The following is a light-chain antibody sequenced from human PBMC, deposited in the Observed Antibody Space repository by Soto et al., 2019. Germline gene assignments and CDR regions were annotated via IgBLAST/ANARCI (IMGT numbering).Light chain of an antibody. CDR1: NSNIGAGYD. Sequence: QSVLTQPPSVSGAPGQRVTSSCTGSNSNIGAGYDVHWYQQLPGTAPKLVIYDNRNRPSGVPDRFSGSKSDTSASLAITGLQAEDEADYYCQAYDSRLSGFYVFGTGTKVTVL. V-gene: IGLV1-40*01. CDR2: DNR. CDR3: QAYDSRLSGFYV. J-gene: IGLJ1*01.